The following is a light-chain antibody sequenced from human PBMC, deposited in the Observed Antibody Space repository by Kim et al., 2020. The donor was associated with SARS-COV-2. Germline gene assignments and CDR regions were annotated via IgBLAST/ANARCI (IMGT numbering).Light chain of an antibody. V-gene: IGKV3-11*01. J-gene: IGKJ4*01. CDR2: HTS. Sequence: EIVLTQSPATLSLSPGERATLSCRSSQTVSNYLAWYQQKPGQAPRLLIYHTSNRATGVPARFSGSGSGTDFTLTISSLEPEDFALYYCQQRNNWPPGLIFGGGTKVEIK. CDR1: QTVSNY. CDR3: QQRNNWPPGLI.